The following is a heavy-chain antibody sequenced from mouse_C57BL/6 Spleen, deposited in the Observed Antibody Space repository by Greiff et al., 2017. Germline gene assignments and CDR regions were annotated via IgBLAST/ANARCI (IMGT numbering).Heavy chain of an antibody. J-gene: IGHJ2*01. D-gene: IGHD1-1*01. CDR3: ALTVAHYFDY. CDR1: GYTFTDYY. V-gene: IGHV1-76*01. Sequence: QVQLKQSGAELVRPGASVKLSCKASGYTFTDYYINWVKQRPGQGLEWIARIYPGSGNTYYNEKFKGKATLTAEKSSSTAYMQLSSLTSEDSAVYFCALTVAHYFDYWGQGTTLTVSS. CDR2: IYPGSGNT.